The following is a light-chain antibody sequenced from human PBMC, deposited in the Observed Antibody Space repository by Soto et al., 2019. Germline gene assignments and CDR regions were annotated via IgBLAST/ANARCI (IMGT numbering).Light chain of an antibody. CDR3: QQYGSSLRT. J-gene: IGKJ1*01. V-gene: IGKV3-20*01. Sequence: EIVLTQSPGTLSLSPGERATLSCRASQSVSSSYLAWYQQKPGQAPRLLIYGASSRATGIPDGFSGSGSGTDFTLTISRLEPEDCAVYYCQQYGSSLRTFGQGTKVEIK. CDR1: QSVSSSY. CDR2: GAS.